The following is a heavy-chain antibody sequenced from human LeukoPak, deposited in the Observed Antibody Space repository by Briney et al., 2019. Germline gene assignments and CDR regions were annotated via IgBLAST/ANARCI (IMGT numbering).Heavy chain of an antibody. V-gene: IGHV1-69*01. Sequence: SVKVSCKASGGTFSSYAISWVRQAHGQGLEWMGGIIPIFGTANYAQRFQGRVTITADESTSTAYMELSSLRSEDTAVYYCARGTYSSGWYLDWFDPWGQGTLVTVSS. CDR2: IIPIFGTA. D-gene: IGHD6-19*01. CDR3: ARGTYSSGWYLDWFDP. CDR1: GGTFSSYA. J-gene: IGHJ5*02.